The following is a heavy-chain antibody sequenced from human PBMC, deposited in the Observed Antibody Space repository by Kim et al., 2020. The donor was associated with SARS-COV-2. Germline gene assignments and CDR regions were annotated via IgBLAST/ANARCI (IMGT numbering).Heavy chain of an antibody. CDR3: ARDLSSHIVVVTAISYYYDVIVV. J-gene: IGHJ6*02. V-gene: IGHV3-48*02. Sequence: GGSLRLSCAASGFTFSSYSMNWVRQAPGKGLEWVSYISSSSSTIYYADSVKGRFTISRDNAKNSLYLQMNSLRDEDTAVYYCARDLSSHIVVVTAISYYYDVIVVWGQGTTVTVSS. CDR1: GFTFSSYS. D-gene: IGHD2-21*02. CDR2: ISSSSSTI.